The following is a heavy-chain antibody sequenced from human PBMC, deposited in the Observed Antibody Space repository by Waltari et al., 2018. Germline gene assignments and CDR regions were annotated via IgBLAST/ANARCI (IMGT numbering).Heavy chain of an antibody. Sequence: EVQLVESGGGLVQPGGSLRLPCAASGFTFSTYWMSWVRQAPGEGLEWVASIRQDGGEKKYVDSVKGRFTISRDNAKNSLYLQMSSLRADDTAVYYCTTEMPYGDSFDNWGQGTLVTVSS. D-gene: IGHD4-17*01. CDR1: GFTFSTYW. CDR3: TTEMPYGDSFDN. V-gene: IGHV3-7*01. J-gene: IGHJ4*02. CDR2: IRQDGGEK.